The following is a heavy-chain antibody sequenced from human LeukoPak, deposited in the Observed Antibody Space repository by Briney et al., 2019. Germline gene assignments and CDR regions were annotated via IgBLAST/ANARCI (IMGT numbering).Heavy chain of an antibody. D-gene: IGHD5-24*01. CDR3: ARTPTMATTLYYYYYMDV. Sequence: PSETLSLTCTVSGGSISSYYWSWIRQPPGKGLEWIGYIYYSGSTNYNPSLKSRVTISVDTSKNQFSLKLSSVTAADTAVYYCARTPTMATTLYYYYYMDVWGKGTTVTVSS. V-gene: IGHV4-59*01. CDR1: GGSISSYY. J-gene: IGHJ6*03. CDR2: IYYSGST.